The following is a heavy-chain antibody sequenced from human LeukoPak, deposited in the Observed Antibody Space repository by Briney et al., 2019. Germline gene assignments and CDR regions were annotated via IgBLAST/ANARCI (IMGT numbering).Heavy chain of an antibody. Sequence: GGSLRLSCAASGFTFSNYLMHWVRQTPGKGLVWISRISTDGSFTNYADSVKGRFSISRDNAKNTLYLQMNSLRVEDTAVYFCARGYDGNSPFFDYWGQGTLVTVSS. CDR1: GFTFSNYL. J-gene: IGHJ4*02. V-gene: IGHV3-74*01. D-gene: IGHD4-23*01. CDR3: ARGYDGNSPFFDY. CDR2: ISTDGSFT.